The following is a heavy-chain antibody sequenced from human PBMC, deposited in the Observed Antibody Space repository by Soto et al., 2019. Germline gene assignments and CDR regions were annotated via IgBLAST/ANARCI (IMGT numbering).Heavy chain of an antibody. CDR1: GGSITSYH. Sequence: PSETLSLTGIVCGGSITSYHCSWIRQFPGKGLEWIAYTSYTGNTNYNPSLPSRVTISMETSKNQLSPKFTSITAAEKAVYYCARDMHARFTQYFGPLGQRNLVTFSS. J-gene: IGHJ5*02. CDR3: ARDMHARFTQYFGP. CDR2: TSYTGNT. D-gene: IGHD6-6*01. V-gene: IGHV4-59*01.